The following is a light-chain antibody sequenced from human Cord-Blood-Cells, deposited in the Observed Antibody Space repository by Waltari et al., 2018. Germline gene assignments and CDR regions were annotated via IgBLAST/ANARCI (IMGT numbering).Light chain of an antibody. V-gene: IGLV1-47*01. Sequence: QSVLTQPPSASGTPGQRVTISSSGSTAKIESNYVYLYQQLPGTAPKPRIFRNNQRPSGVPDRFSGSKSGTSASLAISGLRSEDEADYYCAAWDDSLSGWVFGGGTKLTVL. CDR3: AAWDDSLSGWV. CDR1: TAKIESNY. CDR2: RNN. J-gene: IGLJ3*02.